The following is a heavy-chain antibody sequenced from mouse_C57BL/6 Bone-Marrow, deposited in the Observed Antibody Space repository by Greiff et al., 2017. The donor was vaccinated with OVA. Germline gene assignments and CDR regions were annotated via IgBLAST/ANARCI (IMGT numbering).Heavy chain of an antibody. V-gene: IGHV6-6*01. J-gene: IGHJ4*01. CDR2: IRTKANSHAS. CDR3: AVITTVVGVDLDAMDY. Sequence: EVKVVESGGGLVQPGGSMKLSCAASGFTFSDAWMDWVRQSPEKGLEWVGEIRTKANSHASYYAESVKGRFTISRDASKSSVYLQMNSLRAEDTSIDYGAVITTVVGVDLDAMDYWGQGTSVTVSS. CDR1: GFTFSDAW. D-gene: IGHD1-1*01.